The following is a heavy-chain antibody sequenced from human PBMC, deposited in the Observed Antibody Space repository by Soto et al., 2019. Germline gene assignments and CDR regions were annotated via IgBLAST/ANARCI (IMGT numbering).Heavy chain of an antibody. V-gene: IGHV4-59*01. CDR1: GGSISSYY. J-gene: IGHJ6*03. CDR3: ARVGSGYYNYYYYYYMDV. Sequence: SETLSLTCTVSGGSISSYYWSWIRQPPGKGLEWIGYIYYSGSTNYNPSLKSRVNISVDTSKNQFSMKLSSVTAADTAVYYCARVGSGYYNYYYYYYMDVWGKGTTVTVSS. D-gene: IGHD3-3*01. CDR2: IYYSGST.